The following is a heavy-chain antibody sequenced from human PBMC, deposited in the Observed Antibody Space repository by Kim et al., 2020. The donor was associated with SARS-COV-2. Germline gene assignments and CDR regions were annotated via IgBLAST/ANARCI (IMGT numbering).Heavy chain of an antibody. V-gene: IGHV5-51*01. CDR3: ARLGFGGSYSASDY. D-gene: IGHD1-26*01. J-gene: IGHJ4*02. Sequence: SPSFQGQVTISADKSISTAYLQWSSLKASDTAMYYCARLGFGGSYSASDYWGQGTLVTVSS.